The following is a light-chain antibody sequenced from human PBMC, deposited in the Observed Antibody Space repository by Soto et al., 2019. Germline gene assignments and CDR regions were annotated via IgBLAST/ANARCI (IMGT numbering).Light chain of an antibody. CDR3: QQYGGSPIT. CDR1: QSVSSNY. CDR2: AAS. V-gene: IGKV3-20*01. Sequence: EIVLSQCPGTLSLSPGERATLSCRASQSVSSNYLAWYQQKPGQAPRLLIYAASSRSTRIPHRFSGRGSGTDFTLTISRLEPEDFAVYYCQQYGGSPITFGTGTKVDIK. J-gene: IGKJ3*01.